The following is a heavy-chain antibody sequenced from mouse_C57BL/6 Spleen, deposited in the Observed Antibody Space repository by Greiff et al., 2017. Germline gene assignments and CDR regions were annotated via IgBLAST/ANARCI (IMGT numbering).Heavy chain of an antibody. V-gene: IGHV1-52*01. D-gene: IGHD2-1*01. J-gene: IGHJ3*01. CDR3: ARLGNYGFAY. Sequence: QVQLQQPGAELVRPGSSVKLSCKASGYTFTSYWLHWVKQRPIQGLEWIGNIDPSDSETHYNQKFKDKATLTVDKSSSTAYMQLSSLTSEDSAVYYCARLGNYGFAYWGQGTLVTVSA. CDR1: GYTFTSYW. CDR2: IDPSDSET.